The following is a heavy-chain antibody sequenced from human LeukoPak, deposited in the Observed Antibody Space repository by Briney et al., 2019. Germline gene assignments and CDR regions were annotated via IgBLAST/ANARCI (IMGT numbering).Heavy chain of an antibody. D-gene: IGHD3-10*01. CDR2: IYYSGST. J-gene: IGHJ6*02. Sequence: SETLSLTCTVSGGSISSYYWSWIRQPPGKGLEWIGYIYYSGSTNYNPFLKSRVTISVDTSKNQFSLKLSSVTAADTAVYYCARHGSGSYFYYYYGMDVWGQGTTVTVSS. V-gene: IGHV4-59*08. CDR3: ARHGSGSYFYYYYGMDV. CDR1: GGSISSYY.